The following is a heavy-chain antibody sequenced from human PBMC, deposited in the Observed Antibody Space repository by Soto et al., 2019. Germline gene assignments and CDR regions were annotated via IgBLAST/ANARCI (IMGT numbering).Heavy chain of an antibody. CDR2: INYSGNT. D-gene: IGHD6-6*01. CDR1: GGSISSSSYY. Sequence: QVQLQESGPGLVKPSETLSLTCTVSGGSISSSSYYWGWIRQPPGKGLEWIGSINYSGNTNYNPSLKSRVTISVDTSKNQFSLKLSSVTAADTAVYYCASPIAARPTWFDPWGQGTPVTVSS. CDR3: ASPIAARPTWFDP. V-gene: IGHV4-39*01. J-gene: IGHJ5*02.